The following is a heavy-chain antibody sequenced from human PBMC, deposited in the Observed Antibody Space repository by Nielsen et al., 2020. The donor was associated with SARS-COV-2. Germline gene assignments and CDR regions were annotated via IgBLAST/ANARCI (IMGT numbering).Heavy chain of an antibody. CDR3: AREGDSALPDY. V-gene: IGHV3-21*01. Sequence: GESLKISCAASGFTVSSNYMSWVRQAPGKGLEWVSSISSSSSYIYYADSVKGRFTISRDNAKNSLYLQMNSLRAEDTAVYYCAREGDSALPDYWGQGTLVTVSS. CDR2: ISSSSSYI. J-gene: IGHJ4*02. D-gene: IGHD1-26*01. CDR1: GFTVSSNY.